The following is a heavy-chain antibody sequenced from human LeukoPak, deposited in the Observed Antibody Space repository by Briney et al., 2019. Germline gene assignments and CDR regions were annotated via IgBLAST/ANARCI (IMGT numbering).Heavy chain of an antibody. Sequence: GGSLRLSCAASGFTFSSYSMNWVRQAPGKGLEWVSSISSSSSYIYYADSVKGRFTISRDNAKNTLYLEMNSLRAEDTAVYYCAREYVGAEIDWGQGTLVTVSS. D-gene: IGHD1-26*01. CDR2: ISSSSSYI. CDR3: AREYVGAEID. J-gene: IGHJ4*02. V-gene: IGHV3-21*01. CDR1: GFTFSSYS.